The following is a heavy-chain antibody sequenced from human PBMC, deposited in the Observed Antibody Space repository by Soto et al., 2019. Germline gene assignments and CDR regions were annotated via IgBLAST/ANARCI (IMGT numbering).Heavy chain of an antibody. CDR3: ATFYDFGVVTASGYYMDV. V-gene: IGHV3-7*01. J-gene: IGHJ6*03. CDR2: IKQDGSEK. CDR1: GFTSSTYW. Sequence: EVQLVESGGGLVQPGGSLRLSCAASGFTSSTYWMSWVRQAPGKGLECVANIKQDGSEKYYVDSVKGRFTISRDNARNSVFLQMDSLRAEDTAVYYCATFYDFGVVTASGYYMDVWGKGTTVTVSS. D-gene: IGHD3-3*01.